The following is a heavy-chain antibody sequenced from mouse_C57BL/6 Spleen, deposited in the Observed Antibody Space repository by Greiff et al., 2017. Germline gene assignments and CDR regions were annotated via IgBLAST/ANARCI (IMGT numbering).Heavy chain of an antibody. Sequence: EVKLEESGPGLVKPSQSLSLTCSVTGYSITSGYYWNWIRQFPGNKLEWMGYISYDGSNNYNPSLKNRISITRDTSKNQFFLKLNSVTTKDTATYYCASSSYWGQGTLVTVSA. CDR2: ISYDGSN. V-gene: IGHV3-6*01. J-gene: IGHJ3*01. CDR1: GYSITSGYY. CDR3: ASSSY.